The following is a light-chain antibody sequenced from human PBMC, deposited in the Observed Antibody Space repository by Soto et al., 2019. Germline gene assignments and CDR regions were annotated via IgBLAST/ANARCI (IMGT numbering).Light chain of an antibody. V-gene: IGKV3-11*01. J-gene: IGKJ5*01. CDR2: DAS. Sequence: EILLTQSPGTLSLSPGERATLSCRATQSVGTKLVWYQQKPGQAPRLLIFDASNRAAGIPARFSGSGSGADFSLTISSLEPEDFAVYYCQQRAEWPTTFGQGTRLE. CDR3: QQRAEWPTT. CDR1: QSVGTK.